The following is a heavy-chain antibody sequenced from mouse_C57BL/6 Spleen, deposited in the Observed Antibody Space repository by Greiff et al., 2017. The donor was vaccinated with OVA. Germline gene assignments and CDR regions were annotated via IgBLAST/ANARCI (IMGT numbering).Heavy chain of an antibody. CDR1: GFSLTSYA. V-gene: IGHV2-9-1*01. CDR3: ASYSNSFDYYAMDY. Sequence: QVQLKQSGPGLVAPSQSLSITCTVSGFSLTSYAISWVRQPPGKGLEWLGVIWTGGGTNYNSALKSRLSISKDNTKSQVFLKMNSLQTDDTARYYCASYSNSFDYYAMDYWGQGTSVTVSS. J-gene: IGHJ4*01. CDR2: IWTGGGT. D-gene: IGHD2-5*01.